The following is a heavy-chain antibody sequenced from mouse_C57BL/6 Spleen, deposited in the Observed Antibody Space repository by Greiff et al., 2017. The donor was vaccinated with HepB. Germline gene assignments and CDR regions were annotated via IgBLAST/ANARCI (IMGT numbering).Heavy chain of an antibody. D-gene: IGHD1-1*01. CDR2: ISNLAYSI. CDR1: GFTFSDYG. Sequence: EVKVVESGGGLVQPGGSLKLSCAASGFTFSDYGMAWVRQAPRKGPEWVAFISNLAYSIYYADTVTGRFTIPRENAKNTLYLEVSSLRSEDTAMYYCARHAYGSSPYAMDYWGQGTSVTVSS. V-gene: IGHV5-15*01. CDR3: ARHAYGSSPYAMDY. J-gene: IGHJ4*01.